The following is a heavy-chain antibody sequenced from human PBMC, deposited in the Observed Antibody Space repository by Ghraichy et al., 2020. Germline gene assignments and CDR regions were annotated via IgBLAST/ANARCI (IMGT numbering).Heavy chain of an antibody. J-gene: IGHJ4*02. D-gene: IGHD4-17*01. Sequence: QTLSLTCTFSGFSLSTTRVGVAWIRQPPGKALEWLALIFWDDDKRYSPFLPARLTITKDTSKNQVVLIMTNVDPVDTATYYCARLTTSLVYYFDAWGQGALVTVSS. CDR1: GFSLSTTRVG. CDR2: IFWDDDK. V-gene: IGHV2-5*02. CDR3: ARLTTSLVYYFDA.